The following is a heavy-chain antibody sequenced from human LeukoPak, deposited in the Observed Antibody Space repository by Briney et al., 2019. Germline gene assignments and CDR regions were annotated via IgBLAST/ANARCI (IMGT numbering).Heavy chain of an antibody. CDR3: AKDLRSSSWFRRYYYGMDV. CDR2: ISYDGSNK. D-gene: IGHD6-13*01. CDR1: GFTFSSYA. Sequence: PGGSLRLSCAASGFTFSSYATHWVRQAPGKGLEWVAVISYDGSNKYYADSVKGRFTISRDNSKNTLYLQMNSLRAEDTAVYYCAKDLRSSSWFRRYYYGMDVWGQGTTVTVSS. V-gene: IGHV3-30-3*01. J-gene: IGHJ6*02.